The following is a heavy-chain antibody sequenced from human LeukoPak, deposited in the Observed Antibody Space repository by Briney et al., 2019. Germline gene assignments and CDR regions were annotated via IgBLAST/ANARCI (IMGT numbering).Heavy chain of an antibody. J-gene: IGHJ5*02. D-gene: IGHD4/OR15-4a*01. V-gene: IGHV3-30*18. CDR3: AKKSPDYNWFDP. CDR2: ISYDGSNK. CDR1: GFTFSSYG. Sequence: PGRSLRLSCAASGFTFSSYGMHWVRQAPGEGLERVAVISYDGSNKYYADSVKGRFTISRDNSKNTLYLQMNSLRAEDTAVYYCAKKSPDYNWFDPWGQGTLVTVSS.